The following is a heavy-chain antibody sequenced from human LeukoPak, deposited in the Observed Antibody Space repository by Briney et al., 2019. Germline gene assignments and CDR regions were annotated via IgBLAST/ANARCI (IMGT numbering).Heavy chain of an antibody. CDR1: RFTLDDLV. CDR2: ISWNSGSI. V-gene: IGHV3-9*01. CDR3: AKGTGKCWTYFDN. J-gene: IGHJ4*02. Sequence: GGSLRLSCTVSRFTLDDLVMRWGREAPGNGLRGVSGISWNSGSIDYAGSVRGRFTISRDNANNSLFLHMSSLSAEDTALYYCAKGTGKCWTYFDNGGQGTLVTVSS. D-gene: IGHD3/OR15-3a*01.